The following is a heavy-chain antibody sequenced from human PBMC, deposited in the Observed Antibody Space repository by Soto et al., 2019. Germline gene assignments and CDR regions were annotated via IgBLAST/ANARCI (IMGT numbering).Heavy chain of an antibody. CDR3: ARDSIVDSSRDGYRYYFDY. Sequence: GGSLRLSCAASGFTFSSYAMHWVRQAPGKGLEWVAVISYDGSNKYYADSVKGRFTISRDNFKNTLYLQMNSLRAEDTAVYYWARDSIVDSSRDGYRYYFDYWGQGTLVTVSS. D-gene: IGHD3-22*01. V-gene: IGHV3-30-3*01. CDR1: GFTFSSYA. CDR2: ISYDGSNK. J-gene: IGHJ4*02.